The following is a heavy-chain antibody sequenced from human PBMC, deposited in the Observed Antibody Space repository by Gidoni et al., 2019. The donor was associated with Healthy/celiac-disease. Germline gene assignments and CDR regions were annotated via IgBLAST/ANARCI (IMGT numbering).Heavy chain of an antibody. D-gene: IGHD3-3*01. CDR2: ISYDGSNK. CDR1: GVTFSSYA. J-gene: IGHJ4*02. Sequence: QVQLVESGGGVVQHGRSLRHYCAAAGVTFSSYAMHWVRQAPGKGLELVAVISYDGSNKYYADSVKGRFTISRDNSKNTLYLQMNSLRAEDTAVYYCARAGYFWSGYDYWGQGTLVTVSS. CDR3: ARAGYFWSGYDY. V-gene: IGHV3-30-3*01.